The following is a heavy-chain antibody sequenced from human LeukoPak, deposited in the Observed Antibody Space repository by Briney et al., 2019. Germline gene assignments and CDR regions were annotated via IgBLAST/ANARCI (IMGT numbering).Heavy chain of an antibody. V-gene: IGHV1-69-2*01. Sequence: GASVKVSCKGSGYTFIDYYIHWVQQAPGEGLEWMGRVDPEDGKTIYAEKFQGRVTMTRDTSTSTVYMELSSLRSEDTAVYYCARERIAAAAKNWFDPWGQGTLVTVSS. CDR2: VDPEDGKT. D-gene: IGHD6-13*01. CDR3: ARERIAAAAKNWFDP. J-gene: IGHJ5*02. CDR1: GYTFIDYY.